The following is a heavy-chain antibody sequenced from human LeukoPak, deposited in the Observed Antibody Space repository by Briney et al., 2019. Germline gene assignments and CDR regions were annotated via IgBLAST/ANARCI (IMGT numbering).Heavy chain of an antibody. J-gene: IGHJ6*02. CDR2: ISSDRSYI. CDR3: ARSKPGGSYFGMDV. CDR1: GFTFTTCS. D-gene: IGHD1-14*01. V-gene: IGHV3-21*01. Sequence: GGSLRLSCAASGFTFTTCSMSWVRQAPGKGLEWVSSISSDRSYISYADSVKDRFTISRDNAKNSLYLQMNSLRAEDTAVYYCARSKPGGSYFGMDVWGQGTTVTVSS.